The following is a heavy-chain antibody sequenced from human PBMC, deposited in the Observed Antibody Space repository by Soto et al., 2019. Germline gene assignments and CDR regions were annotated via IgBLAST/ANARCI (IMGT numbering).Heavy chain of an antibody. J-gene: IGHJ6*02. CDR2: ISYNGNT. CDR3: SRRYSFGSGKYGVDV. CDR1: GGSMSSTKNY. D-gene: IGHD3-10*01. Sequence: SETLSRTCTVSGGSMSSTKNYWGWIRQPPGKGLEWIGTISYNGNTYYNPSLNGRVIISADTSKNQFSLKLSSLTAADTAVYYCSRRYSFGSGKYGVDVWGQGTMVTVSS. V-gene: IGHV4-39*01.